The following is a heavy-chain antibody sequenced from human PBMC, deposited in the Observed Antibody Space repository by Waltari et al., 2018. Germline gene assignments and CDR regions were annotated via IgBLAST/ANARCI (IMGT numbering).Heavy chain of an antibody. Sequence: QVQLQESGPGLVKPSETLSLTCTVSGGSISSYYWSWIRQPDGKGLEWIGRIYTSGSTNYNPSLKSRVTMSVDTSKNQFSLKLSSVTAADTAVYYCARATPVKRSGYLYYYYYYMDVWGKGTTVTVSS. J-gene: IGHJ6*03. CDR3: ARATPVKRSGYLYYYYYYMDV. V-gene: IGHV4-4*07. D-gene: IGHD5-12*01. CDR2: IYTSGST. CDR1: GGSISSYY.